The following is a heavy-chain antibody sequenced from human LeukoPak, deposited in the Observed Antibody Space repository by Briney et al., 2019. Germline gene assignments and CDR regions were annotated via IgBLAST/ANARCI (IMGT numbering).Heavy chain of an antibody. V-gene: IGHV3-7*01. D-gene: IGHD3-22*01. CDR3: ARNPYGTMIVVVTVDY. CDR1: GFTFSSYW. CDR2: IKQDGSEK. Sequence: PGGSLRLSCAASGFTFSSYWMSWVRQAPGKGLEWVANIKQDGSEKYYVDSVKGRFTISRDNAKNSLYLQMNSLRAEDTAVYYCARNPYGTMIVVVTVDYWGQGTLVTVSS. J-gene: IGHJ4*02.